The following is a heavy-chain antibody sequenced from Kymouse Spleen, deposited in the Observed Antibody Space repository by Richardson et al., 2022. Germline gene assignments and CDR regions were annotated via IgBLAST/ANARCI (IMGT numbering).Heavy chain of an antibody. D-gene: IGHD3-3*01. CDR3: ARGRFTIFGVVILDAFDI. CDR1: GGSFSGYY. Sequence: QVQLQQWGAGLLKPSETLSLTCAVYGGSFSGYYWSWIRQPPGKGLEWIGEINHSGSTNYNPSLKSRVTISVDTSKNQFSLKLSSVTAADTAVYYCARGRFTIFGVVILDAFDIWGQGTMVTVSS. J-gene: IGHJ3*02. CDR2: INHSGST. V-gene: IGHV4-34*01.